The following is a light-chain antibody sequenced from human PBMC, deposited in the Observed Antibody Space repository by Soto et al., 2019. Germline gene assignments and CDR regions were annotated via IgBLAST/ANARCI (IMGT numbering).Light chain of an antibody. Sequence: EIVLTQSPGTLSLSPGERATLSCRASQSVSSSYLAWYQQKPGQAPRLLIDGASSRATGIPDRFSGSGSGTDFTSTISRLEPEAGAVYYCQQYQTVGKGTKVEIK. J-gene: IGKJ1*01. CDR3: QQYQT. CDR1: QSVSSSY. V-gene: IGKV3-20*01. CDR2: GAS.